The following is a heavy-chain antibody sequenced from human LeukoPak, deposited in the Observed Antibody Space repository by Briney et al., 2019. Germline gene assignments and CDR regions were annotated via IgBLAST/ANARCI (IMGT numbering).Heavy chain of an antibody. CDR2: LSGSGGST. Sequence: GGSLRLSCAASGFTFSSYAMTWVRQAPGKGLEWVSTLSGSGGSTYYADSVKGRFTISRDNSKNTLYLHMSSLRAEDTAVYYCAKVRGSSGYSYHFDYWGQGTLVTVSS. CDR1: GFTFSSYA. D-gene: IGHD3-22*01. J-gene: IGHJ4*02. V-gene: IGHV3-23*01. CDR3: AKVRGSSGYSYHFDY.